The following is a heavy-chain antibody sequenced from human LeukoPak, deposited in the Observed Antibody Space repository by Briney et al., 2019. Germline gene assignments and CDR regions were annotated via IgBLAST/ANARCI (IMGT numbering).Heavy chain of an antibody. D-gene: IGHD3-22*01. CDR1: GFTFFTYT. Sequence: QAGGSLRLSCEASGFTFFTYTMHWVRQAPGKGLEWVSAISGSGGSTYYSDSVKGRFTISRDNSKNTLYLQMNSLRAEDTAVYYCARRAGDYSHPYDYWGQGTLVTVSS. CDR3: ARRAGDYSHPYDY. V-gene: IGHV3-23*01. J-gene: IGHJ4*02. CDR2: ISGSGGST.